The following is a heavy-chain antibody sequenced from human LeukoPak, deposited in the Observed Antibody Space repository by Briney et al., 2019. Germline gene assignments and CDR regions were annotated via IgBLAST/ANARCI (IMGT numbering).Heavy chain of an antibody. CDR1: GFTFSSYS. Sequence: GGSLRLSCAASGFTFSSYSMNWVRQAPGKEKEWVSSIDSSSGYIYSADSVKGRFTISRDNAKNSLYLQMNSLRAEDTAVYYCARVSTASGYYYGMDVWGQGTTVTVSS. CDR2: IDSSSGYI. CDR3: ARVSTASGYYYGMDV. D-gene: IGHD5-18*01. V-gene: IGHV3-21*01. J-gene: IGHJ6*02.